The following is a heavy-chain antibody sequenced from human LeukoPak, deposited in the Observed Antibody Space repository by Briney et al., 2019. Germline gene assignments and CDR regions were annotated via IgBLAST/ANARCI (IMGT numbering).Heavy chain of an antibody. CDR2: ISGSGGST. V-gene: IGHV3-23*01. Sequence: GGSLRLSCAASGFTFSSYAMSWVRQAPGKGLEWVSAISGSGGSTYYADSVKGRFTISRDNSKNTLYLQMNSLRAEGTAVYYCAKDIYGSGSYYHGDAFDIWGQGTMVTVSS. J-gene: IGHJ3*02. CDR1: GFTFSSYA. D-gene: IGHD3-10*01. CDR3: AKDIYGSGSYYHGDAFDI.